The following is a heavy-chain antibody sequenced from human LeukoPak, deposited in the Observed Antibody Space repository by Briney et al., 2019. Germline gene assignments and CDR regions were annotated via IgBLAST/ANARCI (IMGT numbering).Heavy chain of an antibody. CDR2: IYYSGST. CDR1: GGSISSSSYY. CDR3: ARGGNVDTAMADFDY. J-gene: IGHJ4*02. V-gene: IGHV4-39*07. Sequence: SETLSLTCTVSGGSISSSSYYWGWIRQPPGKGLEWIGSIYYSGSTYYNPSLKSRVTISVDTSKNQFSLKLSSVTAADTAVYYCARGGNVDTAMADFDYWGQGTLVTVSS. D-gene: IGHD5-18*01.